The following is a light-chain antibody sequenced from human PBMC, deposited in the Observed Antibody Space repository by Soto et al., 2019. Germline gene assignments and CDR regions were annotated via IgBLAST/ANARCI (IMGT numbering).Light chain of an antibody. CDR1: SSDIGTYNL. CDR2: EGI. J-gene: IGLJ1*01. V-gene: IGLV2-23*01. CDR3: CSYAGSGTDNYV. Sequence: QSALTQPASVSGSPGQSITISCTGTSSDIGTYNLVSWYHHYPGKAPKLMIYEGIKRPSGVSNRFSGSKSGNTAFLTISGLQAEDEADYYCCSYAGSGTDNYVFGSGTKVTV.